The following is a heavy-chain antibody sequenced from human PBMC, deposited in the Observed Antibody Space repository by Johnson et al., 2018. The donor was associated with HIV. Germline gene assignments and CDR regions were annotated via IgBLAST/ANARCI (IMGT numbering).Heavy chain of an antibody. CDR1: GFTFSSYA. J-gene: IGHJ3*02. CDR3: ARERYCSSTSCYFSRPPDAFDI. D-gene: IGHD2-2*01. CDR2: ISYDGSNK. Sequence: QVQLVESGGGVVQPGRSLRLSCAASGFTFSSYAMHWVRQAPGKGLEWVAVISYDGSNKYYADSVKGRFTISRDSAKNCLYLQMNSLRAEDTAVYYCARERYCSSTSCYFSRPPDAFDIWGQGTMVTVSS. V-gene: IGHV3-30-3*01.